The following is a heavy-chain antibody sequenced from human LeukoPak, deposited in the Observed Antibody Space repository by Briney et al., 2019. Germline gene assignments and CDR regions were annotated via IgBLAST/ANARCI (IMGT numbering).Heavy chain of an antibody. CDR1: GFTLSSYS. Sequence: PGGSLRLSCAASGFTLSSYSMNWVRQAPGKGLEWVSYISRSSSTIYYADSVKGRFTISRDNAKNSLYLQMNSLRAEDTAVYYCAGGGNYNAFRFWGQGTMVTVSS. CDR3: AGGGNYNAFRF. CDR2: ISRSSSTI. V-gene: IGHV3-48*01. D-gene: IGHD1-1*01. J-gene: IGHJ3*01.